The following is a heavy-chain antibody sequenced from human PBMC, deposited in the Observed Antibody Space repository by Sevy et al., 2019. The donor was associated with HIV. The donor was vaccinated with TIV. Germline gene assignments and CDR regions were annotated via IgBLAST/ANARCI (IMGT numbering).Heavy chain of an antibody. J-gene: IGHJ6*02. V-gene: IGHV4-39*02. CDR1: GGSITSSNYY. Sequence: SETLSLTCSASGGSITSSNYYWGWIRQPPGKGLGWIGSVYYTVLTYYNPSLKSRVTISVDTSKNQFSLNLNSVTAADTAIYYCAREPGGYDYDYGMDVWGQGTTVTVSS. CDR3: AREPGGYDYDYGMDV. CDR2: VYYTVLT. D-gene: IGHD5-12*01.